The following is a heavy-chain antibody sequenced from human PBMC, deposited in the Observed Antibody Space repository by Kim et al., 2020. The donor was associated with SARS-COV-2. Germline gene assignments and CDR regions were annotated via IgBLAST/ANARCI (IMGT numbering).Heavy chain of an antibody. CDR3: TSGAVAGNDAFDI. V-gene: IGHV3-30*03. Sequence: GGSLRLSCVGSGFLLSRFGMHWVRQAPGKGLVWVTTISYDGSIQYYGDSVKGRFTISRDNSKNKLFLQMNSLRAEDTAVYYCTSGAVAGNDAFDIWGQGTMVTVS. J-gene: IGHJ3*02. D-gene: IGHD6-19*01. CDR2: ISYDGSIQ. CDR1: GFLLSRFG.